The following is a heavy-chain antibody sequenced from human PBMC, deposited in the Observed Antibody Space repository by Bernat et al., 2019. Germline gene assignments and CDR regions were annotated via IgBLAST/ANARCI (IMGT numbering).Heavy chain of an antibody. D-gene: IGHD5-12*01. J-gene: IGHJ4*02. Sequence: EVQLVETGGGLIQPGGSLRLSCAASGFTVSSNYMSWVRQAPGKGLEWVAVIYSGGSTYYADSVKGRFTISRDNSKNTLYLQMNSLRAEDTAVYYCAAGAWLRKFDYWGQGTLVTVSS. CDR1: GFTVSSNY. CDR3: AAGAWLRKFDY. V-gene: IGHV3-53*05. CDR2: IYSGGST.